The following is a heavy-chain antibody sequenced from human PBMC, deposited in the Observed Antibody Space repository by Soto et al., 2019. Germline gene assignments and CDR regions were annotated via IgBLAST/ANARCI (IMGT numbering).Heavy chain of an antibody. CDR1: GFTFDTYA. D-gene: IGHD2-15*01. J-gene: IGHJ6*02. Sequence: EVQLLESGGGLVQPGGSLRLSCVPSGFTFDTYAMSWVRQIPGKGLEWVSTISASGSTTYYADSVKGRFTISRDNVKKTLHLQLNSVTAEDAAVYYCEKRGPGSDYYYGLDVWGQGTTVTVSS. CDR2: ISASGSTT. V-gene: IGHV3-23*01. CDR3: EKRGPGSDYYYGLDV.